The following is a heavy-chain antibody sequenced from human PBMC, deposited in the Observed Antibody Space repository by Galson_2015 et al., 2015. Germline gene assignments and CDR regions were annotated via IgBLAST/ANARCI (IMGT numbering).Heavy chain of an antibody. CDR3: AKGRVSGKRGLDFDY. Sequence: SLRLSCAASGFTFSIYAMSWVRQAPGKGLEWVSAISGSGGSTYYADSVKGRFTISRGNSKNTLYLQMNSLRAEDTAVYYCAKGRVSGKRGLDFDYWGQGTLVTVSS. J-gene: IGHJ4*02. D-gene: IGHD3-10*01. CDR2: ISGSGGST. V-gene: IGHV3-23*01. CDR1: GFTFSIYA.